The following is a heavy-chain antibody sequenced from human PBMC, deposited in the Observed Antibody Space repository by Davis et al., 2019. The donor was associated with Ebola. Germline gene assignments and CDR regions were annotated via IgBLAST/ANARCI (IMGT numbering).Heavy chain of an antibody. J-gene: IGHJ4*02. CDR3: ARDVWAYYFDY. V-gene: IGHV4-34*01. CDR2: INHSGST. CDR1: GGSISSYY. Sequence: SETLSLTCTVSGGSISSYYWSWIRQPSGKGLEWIGEINHSGSTNYNPSLKSRVTISVDTSKNQFSLKLSSVTAADTAVYYCARDVWAYYFDYWGQGTLVTVSS. D-gene: IGHD2-8*01.